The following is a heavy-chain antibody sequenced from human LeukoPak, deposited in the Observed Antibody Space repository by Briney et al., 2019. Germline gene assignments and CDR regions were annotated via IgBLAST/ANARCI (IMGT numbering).Heavy chain of an antibody. CDR2: IYQDGSEK. Sequence: GGSLRLSCAASGFTFSRNLMTWVRQAPGKGLEWVANIYQDGSEKYYVDSVRGRYTISRDNAKNTLYLQMNSLRAEDTAVYYCARERGYSYGYGDYWGQGTLVTVSS. CDR3: ARERGYSYGYGDY. D-gene: IGHD5-18*01. J-gene: IGHJ4*02. CDR1: GFTFSRNL. V-gene: IGHV3-7*01.